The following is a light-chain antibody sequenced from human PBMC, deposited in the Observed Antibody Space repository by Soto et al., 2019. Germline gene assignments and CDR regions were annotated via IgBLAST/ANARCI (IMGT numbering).Light chain of an antibody. J-gene: IGKJ1*01. Sequence: EIVLTQSPATLSLSPGERATLSCGASQSVNNNYLAWYQQKPGLAPRLLIYDASSRATGIPDRFSGSGSGTDFTLTTSRLEPEDFAVYSCQQYGTSPQTFGQGTKVEIK. CDR1: QSVNNNY. CDR3: QQYGTSPQT. CDR2: DAS. V-gene: IGKV3D-20*01.